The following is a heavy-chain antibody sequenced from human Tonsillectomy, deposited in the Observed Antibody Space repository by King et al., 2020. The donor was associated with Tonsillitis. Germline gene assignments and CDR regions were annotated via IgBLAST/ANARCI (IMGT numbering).Heavy chain of an antibody. CDR3: TFYCSGGRCSGGY. V-gene: IGHV3-73*01. Sequence: VQLVESGGGLVQPGRSLKLSCAASGFTFSGSAMHWVRQASGKGLDWVGRIRSKANNYATEYVASVKGRFTISRDDSKNTAYLQMNSLKTEDTAVYYCTFYCSGGRCSGGYWGQGTLVTVSS. J-gene: IGHJ4*02. D-gene: IGHD2-15*01. CDR1: GFTFSGSA. CDR2: IRSKANNYAT.